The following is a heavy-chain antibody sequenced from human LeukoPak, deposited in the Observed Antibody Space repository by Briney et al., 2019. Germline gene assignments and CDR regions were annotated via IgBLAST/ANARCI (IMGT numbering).Heavy chain of an antibody. CDR3: AKEQTSSGFFDY. J-gene: IGHJ4*02. CDR2: ISSSGART. Sequence: GETLRLSCAASGFTFSNCAMSWVRQAPGKGLEWVSAISSSGARTYYADSVKGRFTISRDNSKNTLYLQMNSLRAEDRAVYYCAKEQTSSGFFDYWGQGTLVTVSP. V-gene: IGHV3-23*01. D-gene: IGHD2-2*01. CDR1: GFTFSNCA.